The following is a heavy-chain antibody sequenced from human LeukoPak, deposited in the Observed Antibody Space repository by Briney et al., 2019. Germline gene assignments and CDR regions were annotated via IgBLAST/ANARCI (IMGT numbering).Heavy chain of an antibody. D-gene: IGHD3-22*01. V-gene: IGHV4-4*02. J-gene: IGHJ4*02. CDR1: GDSINSLDL. CDR2: MYLSGTT. CDR3: AGLVGRYSSGLYYYYFDY. Sequence: SETLSLTCTVSGDSINSLDLWSWGRQPPGQGLEWIGDMYLSGTTHSNPSVKSRVTISIDKSKNQFFLNLSSVTAADTAVYYCAGLVGRYSSGLYYYYFDYWGQGTLVSVSS.